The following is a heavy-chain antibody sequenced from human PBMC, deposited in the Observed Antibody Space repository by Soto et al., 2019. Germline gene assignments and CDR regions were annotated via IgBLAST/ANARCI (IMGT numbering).Heavy chain of an antibody. D-gene: IGHD2-2*01. CDR1: GGSISSSSYY. CDR3: ARVRHCSSTSCYGERYFDY. CDR2: IYYSGST. J-gene: IGHJ4*02. Sequence: PSETLSLTCTVSGGSISSSSYYWGWIRKPPGKGLEWIGSIYYSGSTYYNPSLKSRVTISVDTSKNQFSLKLSSVNAADTAVYYCARVRHCSSTSCYGERYFDYWGQGTLVTVSS. V-gene: IGHV4-39*01.